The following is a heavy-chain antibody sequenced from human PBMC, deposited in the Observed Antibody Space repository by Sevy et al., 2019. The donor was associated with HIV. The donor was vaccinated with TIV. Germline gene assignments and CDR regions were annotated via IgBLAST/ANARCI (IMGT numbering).Heavy chain of an antibody. D-gene: IGHD2-15*01. Sequence: GGSLRLSCAASGFTFSDFAMRWVRQAPGKGLEWVSAFSGSGTNTYYADSVRGRFTISRDNSRNTQYLQMDSLRTEDTGVYYCAARKDYLDCWGQGTLVTVSS. CDR3: AARKDYLDC. J-gene: IGHJ4*02. V-gene: IGHV3-23*01. CDR2: FSGSGTNT. CDR1: GFTFSDFA.